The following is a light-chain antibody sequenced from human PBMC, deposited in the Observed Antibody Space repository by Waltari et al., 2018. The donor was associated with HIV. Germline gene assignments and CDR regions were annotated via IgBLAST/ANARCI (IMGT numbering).Light chain of an antibody. CDR1: SSDVGGYNY. Sequence: QSALTQTASVSGSPGQSITISCTGNSSDVGGYNYVSWYQQHPGKAPKLMIYEVSNRPPGVSNAFSGSKSGTTASLTISGLQAEDEADYYCSSYTSSSTYVVFGGGTKLTVL. CDR3: SSYTSSSTYVV. CDR2: EVS. J-gene: IGLJ2*01. V-gene: IGLV2-14*01.